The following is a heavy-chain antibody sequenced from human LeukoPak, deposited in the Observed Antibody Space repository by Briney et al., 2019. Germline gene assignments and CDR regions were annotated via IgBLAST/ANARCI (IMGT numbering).Heavy chain of an antibody. CDR1: GYIFTGYY. CDR2: MNPNSGDT. V-gene: IGHV1-2*02. D-gene: IGHD3-22*01. J-gene: IGHJ4*02. CDR3: ARGRYGLLSGYDY. Sequence: ASVKVSCKASGYIFTGYYVHWVRQAPEQGLEWMGWMNPNSGDTNYAQKFQGRVTMTRDTSITTAYVELSSLTSDDAAVYYCARGRYGLLSGYDYWGQGAMVTVSS.